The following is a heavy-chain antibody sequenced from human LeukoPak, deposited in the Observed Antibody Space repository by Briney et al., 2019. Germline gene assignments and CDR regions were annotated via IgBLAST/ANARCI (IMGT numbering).Heavy chain of an antibody. Sequence: GGSLRLSCAVSGLTISRSWMNWVRQAPGKGLEWVSVIYSGGSTYYADSVKGRFTISRDNSKNTLYLQMNSLRAEDTAVYYCARDPSGGGADFDYWGQGTLVTVSS. CDR3: ARDPSGGGADFDY. V-gene: IGHV3-66*01. CDR2: IYSGGST. CDR1: GLTISRSW. J-gene: IGHJ4*02. D-gene: IGHD4-23*01.